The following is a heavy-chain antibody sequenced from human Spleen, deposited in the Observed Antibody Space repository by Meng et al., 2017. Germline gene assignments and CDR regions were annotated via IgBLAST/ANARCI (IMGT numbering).Heavy chain of an antibody. D-gene: IGHD5-12*01. CDR2: ISTAGNYI. Sequence: EVQLVESGGGLVKPGGSLRLSCAASGFTFSDYTMAWVRQAPGKGLDWVSSISTAGNYIYYADPLKGRSTISRDNAKKSLYLDMNTLTAEDTAVYYCVRNSGWFDFWGQGALVTVSS. J-gene: IGHJ4*02. CDR1: GFTFSDYT. CDR3: VRNSGWFDF. V-gene: IGHV3-21*01.